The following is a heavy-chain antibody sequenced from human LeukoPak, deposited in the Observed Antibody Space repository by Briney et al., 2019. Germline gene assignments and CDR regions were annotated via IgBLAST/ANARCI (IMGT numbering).Heavy chain of an antibody. CDR2: INQDGSEK. V-gene: IGHV3-7*03. CDR1: GFTFSSYW. J-gene: IGHJ5*02. D-gene: IGHD2-15*01. Sequence: GGSLRLSCAASGFTFSSYWMTWVRQTPGKGLEWVANINQDGSEKYYVDSVKGRFTISRDNAKNSLYLQMNSLRAEDTALYYCARGWQLGYCSGGSCRFDPWGQGTLVTVSS. CDR3: ARGWQLGYCSGGSCRFDP.